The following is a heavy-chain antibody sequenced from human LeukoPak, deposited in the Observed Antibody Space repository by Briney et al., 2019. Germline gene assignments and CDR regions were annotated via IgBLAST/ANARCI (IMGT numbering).Heavy chain of an antibody. Sequence: ASVKVSCKASGYTFTGHYMHWLRQAPEQGLEWMGWINPNNGGTNYAQKFQGRVTMTEDTSTDTAYMELSSLRSEDTAVYYCATGKSYRGYFDYWGQGTLATVSS. CDR1: GYTFTGHY. D-gene: IGHD1-1*01. V-gene: IGHV1-2*02. J-gene: IGHJ4*02. CDR3: ATGKSYRGYFDY. CDR2: INPNNGGT.